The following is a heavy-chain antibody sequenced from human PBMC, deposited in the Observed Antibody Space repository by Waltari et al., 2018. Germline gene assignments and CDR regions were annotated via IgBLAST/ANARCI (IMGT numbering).Heavy chain of an antibody. Sequence: QVQLQESGPGLVKPSETLSLTCAVSGYSISSGYYWGWIRQPPGKGLEWIGSIYHSGSTYYNPSLKSRVTISVDTSKNQFSLKLSSVTAADTAVYYCARVEYSYGCGWFDPWGQGTLVTVSS. CDR3: ARVEYSYGCGWFDP. CDR2: IYHSGST. V-gene: IGHV4-38-2*01. D-gene: IGHD5-18*01. J-gene: IGHJ5*02. CDR1: GYSISSGYY.